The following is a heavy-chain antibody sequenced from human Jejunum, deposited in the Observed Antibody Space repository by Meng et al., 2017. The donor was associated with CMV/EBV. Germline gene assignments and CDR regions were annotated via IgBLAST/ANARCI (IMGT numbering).Heavy chain of an antibody. D-gene: IGHD1-14*01. Sequence: SGFTFSRYRLSWLRQAPGQGLEWVSATGQDGVSQRYSSDSVKGRFTISRDNSKNTLYLPMNSLRVEDTAMYYCAKDYTPDGRWDVDYWGQGTLVTVSS. CDR3: AKDYTPDGRWDVDY. V-gene: IGHV3-23*01. J-gene: IGHJ4*02. CDR2: TGQDGVSQR. CDR1: GFTFSRYR.